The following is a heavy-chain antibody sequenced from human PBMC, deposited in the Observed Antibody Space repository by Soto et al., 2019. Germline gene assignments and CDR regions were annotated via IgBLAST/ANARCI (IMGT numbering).Heavy chain of an antibody. CDR3: AREMTDPFHWYLDL. CDR2: IGRGGDT. Sequence: EVQLVESGGGLVHPGGSLRLSCAASGSRFSSFDMHWVRQVPGKGLEWVSAIGRGGDTYYPGSVKGRFTISRENVKNSLYLQMNNLEAGDTAVYYCAREMTDPFHWYLDLWGRGTLVTVSS. V-gene: IGHV3-13*01. J-gene: IGHJ2*01. CDR1: GSRFSSFD. D-gene: IGHD2-21*02.